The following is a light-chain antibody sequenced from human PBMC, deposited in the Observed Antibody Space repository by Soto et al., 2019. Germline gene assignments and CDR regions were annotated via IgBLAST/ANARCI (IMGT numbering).Light chain of an antibody. J-gene: IGKJ1*01. V-gene: IGKV3-11*01. CDR2: ESS. CDR3: QQYNNWPT. Sequence: EIVLTQSPATLSLSPGERATLSCRASQSVDNYLDWYQQKPGQAPRLLIYESSNRATGIPARFSGSGSGTDFTLTISRLEPEDFAVYYCQQYNNWPTCGQGTKVDI. CDR1: QSVDNY.